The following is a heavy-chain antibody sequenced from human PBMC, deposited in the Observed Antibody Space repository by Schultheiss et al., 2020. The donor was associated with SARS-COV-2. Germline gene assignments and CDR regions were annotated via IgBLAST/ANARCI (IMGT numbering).Heavy chain of an antibody. J-gene: IGHJ5*02. CDR2: IYYSGST. CDR1: GGSFSGYY. CDR3: ARRYSGYDYWFDP. D-gene: IGHD5-12*01. Sequence: SETLSLTCAVYGGSFSGYYWSWIRQPPGKGLEWIGSIYYSGSTYYNPSLKSRVTISVDTSKNQFSLKLSSVTAADTAVYYCARRYSGYDYWFDPWGQGTLVTVSS. V-gene: IGHV4-34*01.